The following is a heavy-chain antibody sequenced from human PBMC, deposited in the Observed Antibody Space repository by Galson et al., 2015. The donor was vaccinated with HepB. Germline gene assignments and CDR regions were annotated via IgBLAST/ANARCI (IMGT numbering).Heavy chain of an antibody. CDR1: GYTFTTYW. CDR2: IYPGDSDI. D-gene: IGHD2-21*02. V-gene: IGHV5-51*03. CDR3: ARSRVAYCGGDCYPPQLVFDP. J-gene: IGHJ5*02. Sequence: QSGAEVKKPGESLKISCKASGYTFTTYWVGWVRQMPGTGLEWMGMIYPGDSDIRYSPSFQGRVTISADKSISTAYLQWSSLKASDTAMYYCARSRVAYCGGDCYPPQLVFDPWGQGTLVTVSS.